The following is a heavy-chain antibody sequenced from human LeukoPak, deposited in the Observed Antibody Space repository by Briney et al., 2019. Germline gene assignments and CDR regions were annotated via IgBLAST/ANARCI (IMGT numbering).Heavy chain of an antibody. CDR3: ARDGWNPGLPVFDY. J-gene: IGHJ4*02. Sequence: ASVKVSCKASGGTFSSYAISWVRQAPGQGLEWMGWISAYNGNTNYAQKLQGRVTMTTEKSTSTAYMELRRLRSDDTAVYYCARDGWNPGLPVFDYWGQGTLVTVSS. CDR2: ISAYNGNT. V-gene: IGHV1-18*01. D-gene: IGHD1-1*01. CDR1: GGTFSSYA.